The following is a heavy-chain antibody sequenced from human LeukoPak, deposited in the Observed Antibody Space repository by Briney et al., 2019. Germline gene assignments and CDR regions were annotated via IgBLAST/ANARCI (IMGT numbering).Heavy chain of an antibody. J-gene: IGHJ3*02. CDR2: ISWNSGSI. Sequence: PGGSLRLSCAASGFTFDDYALHWVRQAPGKGLEWVSGISWNSGSIGYADSVKGRFTISGDNAKNSLYLQMNSLRAEDMALYYCAKGHEYYYDSSGYYLSYDAFDIWGQGTMVTVSS. V-gene: IGHV3-9*03. CDR3: AKGHEYYYDSSGYYLSYDAFDI. CDR1: GFTFDDYA. D-gene: IGHD3-22*01.